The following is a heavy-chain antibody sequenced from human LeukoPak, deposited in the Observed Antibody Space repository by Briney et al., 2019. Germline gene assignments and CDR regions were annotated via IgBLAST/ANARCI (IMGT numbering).Heavy chain of an antibody. CDR1: GFTFSSYG. CDR2: ISNDGSIK. J-gene: IGHJ4*02. CDR3: AKGGEGGIPFDS. D-gene: IGHD3-16*01. Sequence: QPGRSLRLSCAASGFTFSSYGLYWVRQAPGKGLGWVAVISNDGSIKYYADSVKGRFTISRDNSKNTLYLQMNSLRAEDTAVYYCAKGGEGGIPFDSWGQGTLVTVSS. V-gene: IGHV3-30*18.